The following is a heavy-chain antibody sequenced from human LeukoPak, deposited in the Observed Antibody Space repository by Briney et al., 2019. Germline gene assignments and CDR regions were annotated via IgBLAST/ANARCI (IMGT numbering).Heavy chain of an antibody. D-gene: IGHD6-13*01. V-gene: IGHV4-4*07. CDR1: GGSTSSYY. CDR2: IYPSGTT. Sequence: SETLSLTCTVSGGSTSSYYWSWIRQPAGRGLEWIGRIYPSGTTNYNPSLKSRVTMSVDTSKKQFSLKLSSVTAADTAVYYCARGGAAAGAFDYWGQGTLVTVSS. CDR3: ARGGAAAGAFDY. J-gene: IGHJ4*02.